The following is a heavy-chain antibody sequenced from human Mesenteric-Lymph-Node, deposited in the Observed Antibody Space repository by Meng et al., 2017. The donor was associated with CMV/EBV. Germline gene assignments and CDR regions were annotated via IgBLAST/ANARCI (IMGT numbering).Heavy chain of an antibody. CDR3: ARVEGSGWRYYYYYGMDV. V-gene: IGHV1-2*02. J-gene: IGHJ6*02. D-gene: IGHD6-19*01. CDR2: INPKSGGP. Sequence: ASVKVSSKASGYTFTDYYIHWVRQAPGQGLEEMGWINPKSGGPNYAQKFQGRVTMTRDTSISTAYMELSTLRSDDTAVYYCARVEGSGWRYYYYYGMDVWGQGTTVTVSS. CDR1: GYTFTDYY.